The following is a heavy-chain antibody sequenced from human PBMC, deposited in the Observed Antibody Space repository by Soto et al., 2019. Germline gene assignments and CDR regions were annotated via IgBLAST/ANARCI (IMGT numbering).Heavy chain of an antibody. V-gene: IGHV3-33*01. Sequence: GESLKISCAASGFTFSSYGMHWVRQAPGKGLEWVAVIWYDGSNKYYADSVKGRFTISRDNSKNTLYLQMNSLRAEDTAVYYCARTYDSSGYYFDYWGQGTLVTVSS. J-gene: IGHJ4*02. CDR3: ARTYDSSGYYFDY. CDR2: IWYDGSNK. D-gene: IGHD3-22*01. CDR1: GFTFSSYG.